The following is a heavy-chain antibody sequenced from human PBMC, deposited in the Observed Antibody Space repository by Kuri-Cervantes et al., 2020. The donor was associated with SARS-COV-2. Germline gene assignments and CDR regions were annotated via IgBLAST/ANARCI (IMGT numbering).Heavy chain of an antibody. Sequence: SETLSLTCTVSGDFISNYFWTWIRQPPGKGLEWIGSIYHSGSTYYNPSLKSRVTISVDTSKNQFSLKLSSVTAADTAVYYCASGYITGTTVAYDPWGQGTLVTVSS. CDR2: IYHSGST. V-gene: IGHV4-59*04. D-gene: IGHD1-7*01. CDR3: ASGYITGTTVAYDP. J-gene: IGHJ5*02. CDR1: GDFISNYF.